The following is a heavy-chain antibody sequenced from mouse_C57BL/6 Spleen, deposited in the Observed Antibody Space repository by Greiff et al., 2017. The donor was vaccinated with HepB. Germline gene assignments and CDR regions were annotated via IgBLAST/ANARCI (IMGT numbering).Heavy chain of an antibody. CDR2: IYPGDGDT. D-gene: IGHD1-1*01. CDR1: GYTFSSSW. J-gene: IGHJ1*03. CDR3: ARSSNWYFDV. Sequence: QVHVKQSGPELVKPGASVKISCKASGYTFSSSWMHWVKQRPGKGLEWIGRIYPGDGDTNYNGKFKGKATLTADKSSSTAYMQLSILTSEDSAVYFGARSSNWYFDVWGTGTTVTVSS. V-gene: IGHV1-82*01.